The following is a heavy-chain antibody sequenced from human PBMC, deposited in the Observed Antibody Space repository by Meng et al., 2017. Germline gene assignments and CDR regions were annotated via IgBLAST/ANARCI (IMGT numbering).Heavy chain of an antibody. CDR3: ARGSYSFDS. Sequence: QLQQSGPGPVKPPQTLSLIFAISGDSVSSNSAAWNWFRQSPSRGLEWLGRAYYRSKWYHDYAESVKSRISIDPDTSKNQFSLQLRSVTPEDSAVYYCARGSYSFDSWGQRTLVTVSS. CDR2: AYYRSKWYH. D-gene: IGHD1-26*01. CDR1: GDSVSSNSAA. J-gene: IGHJ4*02. V-gene: IGHV6-1*01.